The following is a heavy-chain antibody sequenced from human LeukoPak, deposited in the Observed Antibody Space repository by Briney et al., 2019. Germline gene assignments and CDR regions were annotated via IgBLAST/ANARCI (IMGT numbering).Heavy chain of an antibody. CDR1: GYTFTNYY. V-gene: IGHV1-2*02. CDR3: AREGITGTRRAFDI. CDR2: INPNGGGT. J-gene: IGHJ3*02. D-gene: IGHD1-20*01. Sequence: GASVKVSCKASGYTFTNYYLHWVRQAPGQGLEWMGWINPNGGGTNYAQNFQGRVTMTRDTSISTAYMELSRLRSDDTAVYYCAREGITGTRRAFDIWGQGTMVTVSS.